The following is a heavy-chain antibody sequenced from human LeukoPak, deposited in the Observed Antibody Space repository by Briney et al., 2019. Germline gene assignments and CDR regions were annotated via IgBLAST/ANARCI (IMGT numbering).Heavy chain of an antibody. Sequence: GGSLRLSCAASGFTFNTYSLIWVRQAPGKGLEWVSSSGSSTYIFYADSVKGRFTISRDNSKDTLYLQMNSLRAEDTAVYYCARADIDYWYFDLWGRGTLVTVSS. CDR3: ARADIDYWYFDL. CDR1: GFTFNTYS. D-gene: IGHD2-15*01. CDR2: SGSSTYI. V-gene: IGHV3-21*01. J-gene: IGHJ2*01.